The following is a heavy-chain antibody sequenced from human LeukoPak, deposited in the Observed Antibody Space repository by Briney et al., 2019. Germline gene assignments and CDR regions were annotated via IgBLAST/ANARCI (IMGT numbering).Heavy chain of an antibody. CDR3: ARLPSIAARKTRNWFDP. D-gene: IGHD6-6*01. Sequence: SETLPLTCTVSGGSISSYYWSWIRQPPGKGLEWIGYIYYSGSTNYNPSLKSRVTISVDTSKNQFSLKLSSVTAADTAVYYCARLPSIAARKTRNWFDPWGQGTLVTVSS. CDR2: IYYSGST. V-gene: IGHV4-59*01. J-gene: IGHJ5*02. CDR1: GGSISSYY.